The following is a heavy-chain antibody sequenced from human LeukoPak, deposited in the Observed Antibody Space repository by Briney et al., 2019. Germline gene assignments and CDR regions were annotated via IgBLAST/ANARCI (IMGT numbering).Heavy chain of an antibody. V-gene: IGHV1-3*01. CDR3: AKSIVVVPAAMDI. D-gene: IGHD2-2*01. J-gene: IGHJ3*02. CDR1: GYTFTSYA. Sequence: ASVKVSCKASGYTFTSYAMHWVRQAPGQRLEWMGWINAGNGNTKYSQKFQGRVTITRDTSESTAYMELSSLRSEDTAVYYCAKSIVVVPAAMDIWGQGTMVTVSS. CDR2: INAGNGNT.